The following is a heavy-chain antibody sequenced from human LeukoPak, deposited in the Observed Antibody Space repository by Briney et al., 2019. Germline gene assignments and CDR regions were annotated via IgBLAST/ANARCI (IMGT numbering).Heavy chain of an antibody. J-gene: IGHJ6*02. CDR1: GYTFTGYY. CDR2: INPNSGGT. CDR3: ARDLAPGDTAMAHYYYYGMDV. Sequence: GASVTVSCKASGYTFTGYYMHWVRQAPGQGLEWMGWINPNSGGTSYAQKFQGRVTMTRDTSISTAYMELSRLRSDDTAVYYCARDLAPGDTAMAHYYYYGMDVWGQGTTVTVSS. D-gene: IGHD5-18*01. V-gene: IGHV1-2*02.